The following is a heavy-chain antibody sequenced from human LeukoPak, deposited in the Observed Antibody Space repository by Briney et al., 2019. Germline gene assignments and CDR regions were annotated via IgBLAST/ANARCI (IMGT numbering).Heavy chain of an antibody. J-gene: IGHJ4*02. CDR2: INHSGST. CDR3: ARGGRGIQLWKYFDY. D-gene: IGHD5-18*01. V-gene: IGHV4-34*01. Sequence: PSETLSLTCAVYGGSFSGYYWSWIRQPPGKGLEWIGEINHSGSTNYNPSLKSRVTISVDTSKNQFSPELSSVTAADTAVYYCARGGRGIQLWKYFDYWGQGTLVTVSS. CDR1: GGSFSGYY.